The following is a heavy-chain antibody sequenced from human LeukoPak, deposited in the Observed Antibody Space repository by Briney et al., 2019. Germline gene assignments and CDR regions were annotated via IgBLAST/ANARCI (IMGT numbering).Heavy chain of an antibody. CDR2: IRSKANSYAT. D-gene: IGHD2-2*02. CDR1: GFTFSGPA. V-gene: IGHV3-73*01. Sequence: PGGSLRLSCPASGFTFSGPAMHWVRQASGKGLEWVGRIRSKANSYATAYAASVKGRFTISRDDSKNTACLQMNSLKTEDTAVYYCVVVVPAAIGNLDYWGQGTLVTVSS. J-gene: IGHJ4*02. CDR3: VVVVPAAIGNLDY.